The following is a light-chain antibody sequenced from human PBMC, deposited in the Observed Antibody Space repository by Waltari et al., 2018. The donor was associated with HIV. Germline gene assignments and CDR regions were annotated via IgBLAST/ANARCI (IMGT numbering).Light chain of an antibody. CDR3: AAWDDSLDGRE. CDR2: STN. Sequence: QSVLTQPPSASGTPGQRVTISCSGSSSNIGSNTVNWYQQLPGTAPKLLICSTNQVPAVVPRGFSGSNSGTSASLAISGLQSEDEADYYLAAWDDSLDGREVGVETKLTVL. J-gene: IGLJ2*01. CDR1: SSNIGSNT. V-gene: IGLV1-44*01.